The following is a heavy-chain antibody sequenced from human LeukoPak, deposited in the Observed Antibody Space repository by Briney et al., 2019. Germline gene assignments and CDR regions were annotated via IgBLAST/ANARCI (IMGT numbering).Heavy chain of an antibody. J-gene: IGHJ4*02. D-gene: IGHD3-10*01. CDR2: ISPTSSYM. CDR3: AKGRGGFNYYGSGSYGFDY. V-gene: IGHV3-21*04. CDR1: GFTFTDFY. Sequence: GGSLRLSCAASGFTFTDFYKNWVRQAPGKGLEWVSWISPTSSYMYYADSVKGRFTISRDNAKNSLYLQMNSLRAEDTAVYYCAKGRGGFNYYGSGSYGFDYWGQGTLVTVSS.